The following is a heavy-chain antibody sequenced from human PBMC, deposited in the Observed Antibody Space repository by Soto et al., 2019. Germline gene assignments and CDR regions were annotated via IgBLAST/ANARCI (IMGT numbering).Heavy chain of an antibody. V-gene: IGHV3-23*01. J-gene: IGHJ4*02. Sequence: GGSLRLSCAASGFTFSSYAMSWVRQAPGKGLEWVSAISGSGGSTYYADSVKGRFTISRDNSKNTLYLQMNSLRAEDTAVYYCAKDTNKGAARLPEYFDYWGQGTLVTVSS. CDR2: ISGSGGST. D-gene: IGHD6-6*01. CDR1: GFTFSSYA. CDR3: AKDTNKGAARLPEYFDY.